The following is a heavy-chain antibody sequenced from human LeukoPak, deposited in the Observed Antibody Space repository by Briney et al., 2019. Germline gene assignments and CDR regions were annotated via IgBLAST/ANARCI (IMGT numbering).Heavy chain of an antibody. J-gene: IGHJ3*02. CDR2: IYHSGST. CDR3: ARRDAASDAFDI. V-gene: IGHV4-38-2*01. Sequence: SETLSLTCAVSGYSISSGYYWGWIRQPPGKGLEWIGSIYHSGSTYYNPSLKSRVTISVDTSKNQFSLKLSPVTAADTAVYYCARRDAASDAFDIWGQGTMVTVSS. CDR1: GYSISSGYY. D-gene: IGHD6-25*01.